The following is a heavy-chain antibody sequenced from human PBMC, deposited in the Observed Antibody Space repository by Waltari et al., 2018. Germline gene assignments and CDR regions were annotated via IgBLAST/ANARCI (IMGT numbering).Heavy chain of an antibody. V-gene: IGHV1-8*02. CDR2: MNANSGHT. J-gene: IGHJ5*01. Sequence: QVQLVQSGAEVKKPGASVKVSCKASGYIFTSYDINWVRQATGQGLEWMGWMNANSGHTGYAQTFQGRITLTMTTSISTAYMELSSLRSDDTAVYYCARPQTISTSWLASWGQGTLVTVSS. D-gene: IGHD2-2*01. CDR1: GYIFTSYD. CDR3: ARPQTISTSWLAS.